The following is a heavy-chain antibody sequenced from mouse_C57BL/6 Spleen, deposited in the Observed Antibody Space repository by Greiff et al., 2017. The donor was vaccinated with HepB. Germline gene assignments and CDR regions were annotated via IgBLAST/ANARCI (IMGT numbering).Heavy chain of an antibody. CDR2: ISGGGGNT. CDR3: ARLARDAMDY. J-gene: IGHJ4*01. V-gene: IGHV5-9*01. Sequence: EVKVVESGGGLVKPGGSLKLSCAASGFTFSSYTMSWVRQTPEKRLEWVATISGGGGNTYYPDSVKGRFTISRDNAKNTLYLQMSSLRSEDTALYYCARLARDAMDYWGQGTSVTVSS. D-gene: IGHD1-1*01. CDR1: GFTFSSYT.